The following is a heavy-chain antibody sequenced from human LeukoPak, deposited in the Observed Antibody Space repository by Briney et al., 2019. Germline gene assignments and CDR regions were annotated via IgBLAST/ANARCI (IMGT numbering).Heavy chain of an antibody. V-gene: IGHV3-30*03. CDR1: GFTFSSYG. CDR3: AREGGWYGNWFDP. J-gene: IGHJ5*02. D-gene: IGHD6-19*01. Sequence: GGSLRLSCAASGFTFSSYGMHWVRQAPGKGLEWVAVISYDGSNKYYADSVKGRFTISRDNSKNTLYLQMNSLRAEDTAVYYCAREGGWYGNWFDPWGQGTLVTVSS. CDR2: ISYDGSNK.